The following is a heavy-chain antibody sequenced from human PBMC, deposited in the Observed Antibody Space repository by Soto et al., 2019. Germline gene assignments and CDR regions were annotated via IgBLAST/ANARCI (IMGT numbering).Heavy chain of an antibody. V-gene: IGHV1-3*01. Sequence: GASVKVSCKASGGTFSSYAISWVRQAPGQGLEWMGWINAGNGNTKYSQKFQGRVTITRDTSASTAYMELSSLRSEDTAVYYCARAFLVITMIVVVTNWFDPWGQGTLVTVSS. CDR1: GGTFSSYA. CDR3: ARAFLVITMIVVVTNWFDP. J-gene: IGHJ5*02. D-gene: IGHD3-22*01. CDR2: INAGNGNT.